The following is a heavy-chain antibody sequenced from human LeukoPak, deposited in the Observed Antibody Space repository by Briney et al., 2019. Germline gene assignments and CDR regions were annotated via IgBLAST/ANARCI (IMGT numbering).Heavy chain of an antibody. CDR1: GGSISSSNW. CDR2: IYHSGST. V-gene: IGHV4-4*02. D-gene: IGHD6-13*01. J-gene: IGHJ5*02. CDR3: ARDWEQQLVQGWFDP. Sequence: PSETLSLTCAVSGGSISSSNWWSWVRQPPGKGLEWIGEIYHSGSTNYNPSLKSRVTISVDTSKNQFSLKLSSVTAADTAVYYCARDWEQQLVQGWFDPWGQGTLVTVSS.